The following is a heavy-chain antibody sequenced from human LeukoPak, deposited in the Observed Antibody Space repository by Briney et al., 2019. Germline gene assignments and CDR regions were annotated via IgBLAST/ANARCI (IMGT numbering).Heavy chain of an antibody. J-gene: IGHJ5*02. D-gene: IGHD2-15*01. V-gene: IGHV1-18*01. CDR3: ARRPYCSGGSCYSPWFDP. Sequence: ASVKVSCKASGYTFTSYGISWVRQAPGQGLEWMGRISAYNGNTNYAQKLQGRVTMTTDTSTSTAYMELRSLRSDDTAVYYCARRPYCSGGSCYSPWFDPWGQGTLVTVSS. CDR2: ISAYNGNT. CDR1: GYTFTSYG.